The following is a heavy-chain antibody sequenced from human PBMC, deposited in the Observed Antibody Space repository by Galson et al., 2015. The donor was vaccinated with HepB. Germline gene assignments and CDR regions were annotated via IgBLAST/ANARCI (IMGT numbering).Heavy chain of an antibody. Sequence: QSGAEVKKPGESLKISCKGSGYTFTGYYMHWVRQAPGQGLEWMGRINPNSGGTNYAQKFQGRVTMTRDTSISTAYMELSRLRSDDTAVYYCARDTYYDFWSGYYGWFDPWGQGTLVTVSS. CDR3: ARDTYYDFWSGYYGWFDP. CDR2: INPNSGGT. V-gene: IGHV1-2*06. J-gene: IGHJ5*02. CDR1: GYTFTGYY. D-gene: IGHD3-3*01.